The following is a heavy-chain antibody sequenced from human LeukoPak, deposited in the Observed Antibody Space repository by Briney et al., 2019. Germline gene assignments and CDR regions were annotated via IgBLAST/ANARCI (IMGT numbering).Heavy chain of an antibody. J-gene: IGHJ3*02. D-gene: IGHD3-3*01. CDR1: GFTFTSYW. Sequence: GGSLRLSCAASGFTFTSYWMRSVRQAPGKGPEWVANIKQDGGEKYYVDSVKGRFTISRDNAKNSLYLQMNSLRAEDTAVYYCARDSFSRISVFGVVSDSFDIWGQGTMVTVSS. CDR3: ARDSFSRISVFGVVSDSFDI. V-gene: IGHV3-7*01. CDR2: IKQDGGEK.